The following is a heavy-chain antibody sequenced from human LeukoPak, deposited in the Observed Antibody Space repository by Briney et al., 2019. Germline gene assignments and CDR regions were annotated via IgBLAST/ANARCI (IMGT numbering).Heavy chain of an antibody. J-gene: IGHJ5*02. V-gene: IGHV3-23*01. CDR2: ISGSGGST. CDR3: AKLGAYYGSGSPRFDP. Sequence: SGGSLRLSCAASGFTFSSYAMSWVRQAPGKGLEWVSAISGSGGSTYYADSVKGRFTISRDNSKNTLYLQMNSLRAEDTAVYYCAKLGAYYGSGSPRFDPWGQGTLVTVSS. CDR1: GFTFSSYA. D-gene: IGHD3-10*01.